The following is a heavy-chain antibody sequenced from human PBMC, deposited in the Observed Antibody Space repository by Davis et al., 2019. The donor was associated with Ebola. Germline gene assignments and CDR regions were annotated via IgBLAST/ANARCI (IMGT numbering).Heavy chain of an antibody. CDR2: ISGDNDRR. D-gene: IGHD1-1*01. Sequence: ASVKVSCKASGYSFDTYVISWVRQAPGQGLEWMGWISGDNDRRNYGQKVEGRVTIARDTSANTAYMDLSNLRSEDTAVYYCARFPAGKTVLRWGQGTLVTVSS. V-gene: IGHV1-18*04. CDR3: ARFPAGKTVLR. J-gene: IGHJ4*02. CDR1: GYSFDTYV.